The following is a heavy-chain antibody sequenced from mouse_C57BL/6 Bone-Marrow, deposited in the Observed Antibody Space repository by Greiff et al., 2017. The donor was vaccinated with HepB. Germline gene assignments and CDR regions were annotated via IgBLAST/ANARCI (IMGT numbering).Heavy chain of an antibody. CDR3: ASRYYGSSYIDFDV. Sequence: VQLKESGGGLVKPGGSLKLSCAASGFTFSSYAMSWVRQTPEKRLEWVATISDGGSYTYYPDNVKGRFTISRDNAKNNLYLQMSHLKSEDTAMYYCASRYYGSSYIDFDVWGTGTTVTVSS. CDR2: ISDGGSYT. J-gene: IGHJ1*03. CDR1: GFTFSSYA. V-gene: IGHV5-4*01. D-gene: IGHD1-1*01.